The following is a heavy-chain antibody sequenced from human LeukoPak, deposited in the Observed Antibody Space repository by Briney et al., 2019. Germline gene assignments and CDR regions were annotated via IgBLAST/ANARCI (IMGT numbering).Heavy chain of an antibody. D-gene: IGHD3-22*01. Sequence: ASVKVSCKASGYTFTSYGISWVRQAPGQGLEWMGWISAYNGNTNYAQKLQGRVTMTTDTSTSTAYMELRSLRSDDTAVYYCARVPLRITMISIDYWGQGTLVTVSS. V-gene: IGHV1-18*01. J-gene: IGHJ4*02. CDR2: ISAYNGNT. CDR3: ARVPLRITMISIDY. CDR1: GYTFTSYG.